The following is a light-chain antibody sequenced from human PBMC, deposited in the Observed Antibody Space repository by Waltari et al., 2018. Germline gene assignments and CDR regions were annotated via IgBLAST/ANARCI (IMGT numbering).Light chain of an antibody. CDR3: QQRSNWPSIT. V-gene: IGKV3-11*01. CDR2: GIS. CDR1: QSVSSY. J-gene: IGKJ5*01. Sequence: EIVLTQSPATLPLSPGERATLSCRASQSVSSYLVWYPQKPGQPPRLLIYGISNRATGIPARFSGSGSGTDFTLTISSLEPEDFAVYYCQQRSNWPSITFGQGTRLEIK.